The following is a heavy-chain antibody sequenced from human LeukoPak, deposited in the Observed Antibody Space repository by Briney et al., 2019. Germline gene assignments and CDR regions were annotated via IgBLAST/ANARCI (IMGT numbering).Heavy chain of an antibody. J-gene: IGHJ6*03. CDR2: IHYSGST. V-gene: IGHV4-59*01. CDR3: ARDYDNGGRYYYHMDV. D-gene: IGHD3-22*01. Sequence: PWETLSLTCTVSAESIRNYYWNWIRQPPGKGLEWIGYIHYSGSTTYNPSLKSRVTISVATSKNQFSLKLSSVTAADPPVTYCARDYDNGGRYYYHMDVWGKGTTVTVSS. CDR1: AESIRNYY.